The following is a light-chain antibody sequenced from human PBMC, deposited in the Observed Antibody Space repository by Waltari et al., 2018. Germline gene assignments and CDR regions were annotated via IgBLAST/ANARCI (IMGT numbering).Light chain of an antibody. CDR2: AAS. CDR3: QQTYSTPPT. J-gene: IGKJ4*01. Sequence: DIQLTQSPSSLSASVGDRVTITCRARQSISNYLNWYQQKPGKAPKLLIYAASSLQSGVPSRFSGSGSGTDFTLTISSLQPEDFATYYCQQTYSTPPTFGGGTKVEIK. V-gene: IGKV1-39*01. CDR1: QSISNY.